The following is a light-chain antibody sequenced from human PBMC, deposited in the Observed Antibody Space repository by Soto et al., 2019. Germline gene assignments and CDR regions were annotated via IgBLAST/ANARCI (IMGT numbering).Light chain of an antibody. J-gene: IGLJ7*01. CDR3: SSYTSTNIPI. V-gene: IGLV2-14*03. Sequence: QSALTQPASVSGSPGQSITISCTGTSSDVGGYDYISWYQHHPGKAPKLMIFDVSHRPSGVSDRFSGSKSGNTASLTISGLQAEDEADYYCSSYTSTNIPIFGGGTQLTVL. CDR1: SSDVGGYDY. CDR2: DVS.